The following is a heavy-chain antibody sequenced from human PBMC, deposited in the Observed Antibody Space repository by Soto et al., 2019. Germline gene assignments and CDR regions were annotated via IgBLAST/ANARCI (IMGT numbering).Heavy chain of an antibody. CDR3: ARTTFYDIFTAYYSLFDY. D-gene: IGHD3-9*01. CDR2: ISDSGSS. CDR1: GGSIISGRFY. V-gene: IGHV4-31*03. J-gene: IGHJ4*02. Sequence: QVQLQESGPGLVKPSQTLTLTCTVSGGSIISGRFYWSWIRQHPGKGLEWIGHISDSGSSYYNPSLESRVTISVDTSKNQFSLKLSAVTAADTAVYFCARTTFYDIFTAYYSLFDYWGQGTMVTVSS.